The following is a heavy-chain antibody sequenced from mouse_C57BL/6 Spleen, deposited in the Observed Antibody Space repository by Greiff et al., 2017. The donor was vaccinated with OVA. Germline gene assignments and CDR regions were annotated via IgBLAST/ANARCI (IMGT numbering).Heavy chain of an antibody. CDR2: IYPSASET. D-gene: IGHD2-4*01. Sequence: QVQLQQPGAELVRPGSSVKLSCKASGYTFTSYWMDWVKQRPGQGLEWIGNIYPSASETHYNQKFKDKATLTVDKSSSTAYMQLSSLTSEDSAVYYCASREDDDDWFAYWGQGTLVTVSA. CDR3: ASREDDDDWFAY. V-gene: IGHV1-61*01. CDR1: GYTFTSYW. J-gene: IGHJ3*01.